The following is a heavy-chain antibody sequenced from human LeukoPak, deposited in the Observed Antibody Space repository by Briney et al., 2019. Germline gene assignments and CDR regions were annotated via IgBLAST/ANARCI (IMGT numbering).Heavy chain of an antibody. CDR2: IYHTGST. J-gene: IGHJ4*02. D-gene: IGHD5-24*01. CDR1: AGSIRNYY. V-gene: IGHV4-59*03. Sequence: SETLSLTCTVSAGSIRNYYWSWIRQPPGKGLEWIGYIYHTGSTNYNPPLKSRVTISVDTSKNQFSLKLSSVTAADTAVYFWARVDDYNCLDYWGQGTLVTVSS. CDR3: ARVDDYNCLDY.